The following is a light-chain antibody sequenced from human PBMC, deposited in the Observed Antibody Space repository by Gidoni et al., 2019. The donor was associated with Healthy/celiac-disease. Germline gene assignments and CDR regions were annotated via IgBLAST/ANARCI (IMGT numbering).Light chain of an antibody. CDR2: EVS. CDR1: SSDVGGYNY. V-gene: IGLV2-8*01. CDR3: SSYAGSNNKV. Sequence: QSALTQPPSASGSPAQSVTISCTGTSSDVGGYNYASWYQQHPGKAPKLMIYEVSKLPSGAPDRFSGSKSGNTASLTVSGLQAEDEADYYCSSYAGSNNKVFGGGTKLTVL. J-gene: IGLJ2*01.